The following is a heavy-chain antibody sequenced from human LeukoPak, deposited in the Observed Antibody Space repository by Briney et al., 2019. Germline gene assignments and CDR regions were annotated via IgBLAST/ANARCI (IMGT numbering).Heavy chain of an antibody. D-gene: IGHD3-3*01. V-gene: IGHV1-2*02. J-gene: IGHJ1*01. Sequence: GASVKVSCKASGYTFTGYYMHWVRQAPGQGLEWMGWINPNSGGTNYAQKFQGRVTMTRDTSISTAYMELSRLRSDDTAVYYCARDEVTIFGVVTAHFQHWGQGTLVTVSS. CDR3: ARDEVTIFGVVTAHFQH. CDR1: GYTFTGYY. CDR2: INPNSGGT.